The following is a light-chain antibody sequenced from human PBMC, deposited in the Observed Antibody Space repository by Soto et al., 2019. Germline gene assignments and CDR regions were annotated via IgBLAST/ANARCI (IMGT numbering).Light chain of an antibody. CDR3: QQYSSDST. J-gene: IGKJ1*01. CDR2: RAS. V-gene: IGKV1-5*03. CDR1: QSINNW. Sequence: DIRMTQSPSTLSASVGDRVTITCRASQSINNWLAWYQQKPGKAPKLLIYRASSLENGVPSRFSGRGSGTEFIFTITSLQPDDFATYYCQQYSSDSTFGQGTNVEIK.